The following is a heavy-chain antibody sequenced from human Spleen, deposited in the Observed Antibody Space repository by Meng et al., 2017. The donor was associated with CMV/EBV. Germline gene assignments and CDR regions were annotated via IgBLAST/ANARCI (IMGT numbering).Heavy chain of an antibody. D-gene: IGHD6-6*01. V-gene: IGHV6-1*01. CDR2: TYYRSKWYN. J-gene: IGHJ3*02. Sequence: SGDSVSTNIAAWIWIRQSPSRGLEWLGRTYYRSKWYNDYAISVKGRITINPDTSKNQFSLQMNSVTPEDAAVYYCARGSSSSRAFDIWGQGTMVTVSS. CDR1: GDSVSTNIAA. CDR3: ARGSSSSRAFDI.